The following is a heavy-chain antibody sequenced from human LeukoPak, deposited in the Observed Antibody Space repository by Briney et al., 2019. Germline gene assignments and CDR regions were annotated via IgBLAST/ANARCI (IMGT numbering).Heavy chain of an antibody. V-gene: IGHV3-30-3*01. CDR3: ARVVLLEGYYYYGMDV. CDR1: GFTFSSYA. D-gene: IGHD3-10*01. J-gene: IGHJ6*02. CDR2: ISYDGSNK. Sequence: GGSLRLSCAASGFTFSSYAMHWVRQAPGKGLEWVAVISYDGSNKYYADSVKGRFTISRDNSKNTLYLQMNSLRAEDTAVYYCARVVLLEGYYYYGMDVWGQGTTVTVS.